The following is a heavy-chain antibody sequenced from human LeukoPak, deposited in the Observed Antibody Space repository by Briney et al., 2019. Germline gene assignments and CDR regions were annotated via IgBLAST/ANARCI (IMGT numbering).Heavy chain of an antibody. Sequence: SETLSLTCAVSGGTFATTNWWTWVRQPPGRGLEWIGELSRSGSTNYIPSLKSRVTISVDESNNQFSLKLSSMTVADTAVYYCVTGDSGDNFWGQGTLVTV. CDR3: VTGDSGDNF. CDR2: LSRSGST. D-gene: IGHD6-19*01. CDR1: GGTFATTNW. V-gene: IGHV4-4*02. J-gene: IGHJ4*02.